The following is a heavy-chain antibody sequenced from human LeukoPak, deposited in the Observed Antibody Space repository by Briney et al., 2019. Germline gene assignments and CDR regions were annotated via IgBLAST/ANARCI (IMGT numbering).Heavy chain of an antibody. CDR2: IFSGGTI. D-gene: IGHD1-14*01. CDR3: ARGAIPAVLYYFDY. CDR1: GFTVSSNF. J-gene: IGHJ4*02. V-gene: IGHV3-66*01. Sequence: GGSLRLSCAASGFTVSSNFMSWVRQAPGKGLEWVSVIFSGGTIYYADSVKGRFTISRDNSKNTLYLQINNLRAEDTAIYYCARGAIPAVLYYFDYWGQGSLVTVSS.